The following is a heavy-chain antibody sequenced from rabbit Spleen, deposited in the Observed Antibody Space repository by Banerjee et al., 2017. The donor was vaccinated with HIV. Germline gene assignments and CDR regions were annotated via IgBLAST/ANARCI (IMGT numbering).Heavy chain of an antibody. D-gene: IGHD8-1*01. V-gene: IGHV1S40*01. CDR2: IDSGSSGFT. CDR1: GVSFISSSY. J-gene: IGHJ6*01. CDR3: ARDTGSSFSSYGMDL. Sequence: QSLEESGGDLVKPGASLTLTCTASGVSFISSSYMCWVRQAPGKGLEWIACIDSGSSGFTYFATWAKGRFTCSKTSSTTVTLQMTRLTAADTATYFCARDTGSSFSSYGMDLWGPGTLVTVS.